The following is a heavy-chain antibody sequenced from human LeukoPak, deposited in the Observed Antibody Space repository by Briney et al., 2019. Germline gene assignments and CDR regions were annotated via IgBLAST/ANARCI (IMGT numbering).Heavy chain of an antibody. D-gene: IGHD4-11*01. CDR3: ARERLQGYFQH. CDR2: INAGNGNT. V-gene: IGHV1-3*01. CDR1: GYTFTSYA. Sequence: GASVKVSCKASGYTFTSYAMHWVRQAPGQRLEWMGWINAGNGNTKYSQKLQGRVTITRDTSASTAYMELSSLRSEDTAVYYCARERLQGYFQHWGQGTLVTVSS. J-gene: IGHJ1*01.